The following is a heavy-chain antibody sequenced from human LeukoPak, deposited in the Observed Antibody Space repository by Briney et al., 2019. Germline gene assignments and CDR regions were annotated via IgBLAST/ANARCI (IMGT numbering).Heavy chain of an antibody. Sequence: ASVKVSCKASGYTFTGYYMHWVRQAPGQGLEWMGWINPNSGGTNYAQKFQGRVTMTRDTSISTAYMELSRLRSDDTAVYYCAREPLIVGARKNWFDPWGQGTLVTVSS. V-gene: IGHV1-2*02. D-gene: IGHD1-26*01. CDR2: INPNSGGT. J-gene: IGHJ5*02. CDR3: AREPLIVGARKNWFDP. CDR1: GYTFTGYY.